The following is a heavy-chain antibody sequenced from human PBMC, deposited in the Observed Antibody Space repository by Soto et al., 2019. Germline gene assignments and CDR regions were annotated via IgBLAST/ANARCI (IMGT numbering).Heavy chain of an antibody. V-gene: IGHV3-13*01. D-gene: IGHD2-15*01. CDR1: GFTFSSYD. J-gene: IGHJ3*02. Sequence: GGSLRLSCAASGFTFSSYDMHWVRQATGKGLEWVSAIGTAGDTYYPGSVKGRFTISRENAKNSLYLQMNSLRAGDTAVYYCARGRSGDAFDIWGPGTMVTVS. CDR3: ARGRSGDAFDI. CDR2: IGTAGDT.